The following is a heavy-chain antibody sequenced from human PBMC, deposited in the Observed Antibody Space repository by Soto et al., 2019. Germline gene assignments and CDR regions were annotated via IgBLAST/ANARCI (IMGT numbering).Heavy chain of an antibody. D-gene: IGHD5-12*01. CDR2: ISSSSSYI. J-gene: IGHJ6*02. V-gene: IGHV3-21*01. CDR1: GFTFSSYS. CDR3: ARDQGGYNYYYYYGMDV. Sequence: PGGSLRLSCAASGFTFSSYSMNWVRQAPGKGLEWVSSISSSSSYIYYADSVKGRFTISRDNAKNSLYLQMNSLRAEDTAVYYCARDQGGYNYYYYYGMDVWGQGTTVTVSS.